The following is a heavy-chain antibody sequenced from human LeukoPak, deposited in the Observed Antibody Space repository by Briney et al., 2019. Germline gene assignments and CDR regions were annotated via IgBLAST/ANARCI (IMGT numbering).Heavy chain of an antibody. V-gene: IGHV3-30*14. Sequence: PGRSLRLSCAASGFTFSSYAMHWVRQAPGKGLEWVAVISYDGSNKYYADSVKGRFTISRDNSKNTLHLQMGSLRVEDMAVYYCARESIGDYDYWGQGTLVTVSS. J-gene: IGHJ4*02. CDR3: ARESIGDYDY. CDR2: ISYDGSNK. CDR1: GFTFSSYA. D-gene: IGHD4-17*01.